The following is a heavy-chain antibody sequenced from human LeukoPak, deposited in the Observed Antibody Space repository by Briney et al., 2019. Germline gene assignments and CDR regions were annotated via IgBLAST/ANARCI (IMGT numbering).Heavy chain of an antibody. J-gene: IGHJ5*02. Sequence: GGSLRLSCAASGFTLSDYGMHWVRQAPGKGLVWLSRIHSDGSTTTYAASVKGRFTISRDKAKNTVLLEMIGLRGEDTAVYYCARDFYGSYCTGGSCYYRNWFDPWGQGTQVTVSS. D-gene: IGHD2-15*01. CDR3: ARDFYGSYCTGGSCYYRNWFDP. V-gene: IGHV3-74*01. CDR2: IHSDGSTT. CDR1: GFTLSDYG.